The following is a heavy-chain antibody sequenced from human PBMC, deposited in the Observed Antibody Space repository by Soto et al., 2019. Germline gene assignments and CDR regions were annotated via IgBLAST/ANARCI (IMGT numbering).Heavy chain of an antibody. V-gene: IGHV4-38-2*02. CDR3: TRCSSTSCYPPWGLRHFDY. Sequence: SETLSLTCTVSGYSISSGYYWGWIRQPPGKGLEWIGSFHHSGSTYYNPSLKSRVTISPDTSKNHFSLRLSSVTAADTAVYFCTRCSSTSCYPPWGLRHFDYWGQGTLVTVSS. D-gene: IGHD2-2*01. CDR1: GYSISSGYY. CDR2: FHHSGST. J-gene: IGHJ4*02.